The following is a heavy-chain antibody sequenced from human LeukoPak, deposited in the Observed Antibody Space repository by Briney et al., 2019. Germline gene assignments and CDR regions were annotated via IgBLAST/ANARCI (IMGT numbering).Heavy chain of an antibody. CDR2: ISGSASTT. J-gene: IGHJ4*02. V-gene: IGHV3-23*01. CDR1: GFIFSDYW. CDR3: ARRVGATGFDY. Sequence: AGGSLRLSCAASGFIFSDYWMTWVRQAPGKGLEWVSGISGSASTTSYADSVKGRFTISRDNSKNTLYLQMNSLRAEDTAVYYCARRVGATGFDYWGQGTLVTVSS. D-gene: IGHD1-26*01.